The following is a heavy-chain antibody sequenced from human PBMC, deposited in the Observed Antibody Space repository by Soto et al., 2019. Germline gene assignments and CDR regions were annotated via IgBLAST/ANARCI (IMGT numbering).Heavy chain of an antibody. CDR2: IYWDDDK. J-gene: IGHJ6*02. CDR1: GFSLSTSGVG. V-gene: IGHV2-5*02. D-gene: IGHD2-15*01. CDR3: AHVLVVVANYGMDV. Sequence: QITLKESGPTLVKPTQTLTLTCTFSGFSLSTSGVGVGWIRQPPGKALEWLGLIYWDDDKRYSPSLTSRLTINKDTSKNPVVLKMTNMDPVDTATYYCAHVLVVVANYGMDVWGQGTTVTVSS.